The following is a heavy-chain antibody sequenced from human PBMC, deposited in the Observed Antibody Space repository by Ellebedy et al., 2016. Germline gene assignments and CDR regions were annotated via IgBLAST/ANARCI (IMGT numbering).Heavy chain of an antibody. Sequence: ASVKVSCKASGYTFTSYYMHWVRQAPGQGLEWMGIINPSGGSTSYAQKFQGRVTMTRDTSTSTVYMELSSLRSEDTAVYYCARDTALGWNYLAARLDYYYYGMDVWGQGTTVTVSS. CDR1: GYTFTSYY. CDR2: INPSGGST. D-gene: IGHD1-7*01. J-gene: IGHJ6*02. V-gene: IGHV1-46*01. CDR3: ARDTALGWNYLAARLDYYYYGMDV.